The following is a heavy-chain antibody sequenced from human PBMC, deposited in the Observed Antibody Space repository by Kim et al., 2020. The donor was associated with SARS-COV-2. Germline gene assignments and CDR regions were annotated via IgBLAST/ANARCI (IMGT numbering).Heavy chain of an antibody. V-gene: IGHV3-23*01. CDR2: ISGSGGST. D-gene: IGHD2-21*02. CDR1: GFTFSSYA. CDR3: AKDLGIVVVTAYDY. J-gene: IGHJ4*02. Sequence: GGSLRLSCAASGFTFSSYAMGWVRQAPGKGLEWVSAISGSGGSTYYADSVKGRFTISRDNSKNTLYLQMNSLRAEDTAVYYCAKDLGIVVVTAYDYWGQGTLVTVSS.